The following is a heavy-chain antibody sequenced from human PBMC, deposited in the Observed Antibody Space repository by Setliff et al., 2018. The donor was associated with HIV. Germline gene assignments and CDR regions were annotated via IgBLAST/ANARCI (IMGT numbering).Heavy chain of an antibody. J-gene: IGHJ2*01. CDR2: IGAFNGNT. D-gene: IGHD4-4*01. CDR1: GYTFTDFG. V-gene: IGHV1-18*01. Sequence: GASVKVSCKASGYTFTDFGITWVRQAPGQGLEWMGWIGAFNGNTHYPQNLQGRVTMTTDTSTSTAYMELRSLRPDDTAVYYCARVPFGIKYSNYRGEGFFDLWGRGTLVTVSS. CDR3: ARVPFGIKYSNYRGEGFFDL.